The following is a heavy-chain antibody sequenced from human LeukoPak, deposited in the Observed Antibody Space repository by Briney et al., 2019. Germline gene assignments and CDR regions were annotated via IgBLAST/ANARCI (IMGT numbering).Heavy chain of an antibody. CDR3: AKDGAYYYDSSGKGDY. J-gene: IGHJ4*02. CDR2: ISGSGGST. Sequence: GGSLRLSCAASGFTFSSYAMSWVRQAPGKGLEWVSAISGSGGSTYYADSVKGRFTIYRDNSKNTLYLQMNSLRAEDTAVYYCAKDGAYYYDSSGKGDYWGQGTLVTVSS. D-gene: IGHD3-22*01. CDR1: GFTFSSYA. V-gene: IGHV3-23*01.